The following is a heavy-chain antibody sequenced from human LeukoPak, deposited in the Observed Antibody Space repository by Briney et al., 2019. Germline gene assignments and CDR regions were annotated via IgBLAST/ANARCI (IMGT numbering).Heavy chain of an antibody. Sequence: GGSLRLSRAASGFTFSSYGMSWVRQAPGKGLEWVSAISGSGGSTYYADSVKGRFTISRDNSKNTLYLQMNSLRAEDTAVYYCAKDVYDYGDYVGFDYWGQGTLVTVSS. J-gene: IGHJ4*02. V-gene: IGHV3-23*01. CDR1: GFTFSSYG. D-gene: IGHD4-17*01. CDR2: ISGSGGST. CDR3: AKDVYDYGDYVGFDY.